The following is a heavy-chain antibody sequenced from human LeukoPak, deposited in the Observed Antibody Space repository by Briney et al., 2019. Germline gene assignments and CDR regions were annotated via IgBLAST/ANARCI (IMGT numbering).Heavy chain of an antibody. CDR3: ARDAAGEGRLVITWFDP. CDR1: GGSIRSYY. Sequence: KPSETLSLTCTVSGGSIRSYYWSWIRQPPGKGLEWIGYIYYSGSTNYNPSLKSRVTISVDTSKNQFSLKLSSVTAADTAVYFCARDAAGEGRLVITWFDPWGQGTLVTVSS. CDR2: IYYSGST. D-gene: IGHD3-22*01. J-gene: IGHJ5*02. V-gene: IGHV4-59*12.